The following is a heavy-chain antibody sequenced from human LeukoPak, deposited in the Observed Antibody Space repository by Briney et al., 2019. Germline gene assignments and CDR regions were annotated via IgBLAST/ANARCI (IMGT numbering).Heavy chain of an antibody. Sequence: SSETLSLTCTVSVGSISSYYWSWIRQPPGKGLEWIGYIYYSGSTNYNPSLKSRVTISVDTSKNQFSLKLSSVAAADTAVYYCARHDDFWALFDPWGQGTLVTVSS. V-gene: IGHV4-59*01. CDR2: IYYSGST. CDR1: VGSISSYY. CDR3: ARHDDFWALFDP. D-gene: IGHD3-3*01. J-gene: IGHJ5*02.